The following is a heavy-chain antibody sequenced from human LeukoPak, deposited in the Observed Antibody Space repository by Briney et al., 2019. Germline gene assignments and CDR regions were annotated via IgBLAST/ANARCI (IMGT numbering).Heavy chain of an antibody. Sequence: ASVXXXXXASGXXFTSYDINWVRQATGQGLEWMGWMNPNSGNTGYAQKFQGRVTMTRNTSISTAYMELSSLRSEDTAVYYCARGIAAAGTPLEFDYWGQGTLVTVSS. CDR2: MNPNSGNT. CDR3: ARGIAAAGTPLEFDY. CDR1: GXXFTSYD. V-gene: IGHV1-8*01. J-gene: IGHJ4*02. D-gene: IGHD6-13*01.